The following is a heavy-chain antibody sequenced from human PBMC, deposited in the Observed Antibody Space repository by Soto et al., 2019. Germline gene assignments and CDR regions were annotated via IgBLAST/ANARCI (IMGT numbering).Heavy chain of an antibody. J-gene: IGHJ4*01. CDR1: GFTVGSYA. Sequence: EVQVLESGGGLVQPGGSLRLSCAASGFTVGSYAMTWVRQAPGKGLEWVSGSSGSGDETYYADSVKGRFTVSRDNSKNTLYLQMNSLRAEDTALYYCATRLAATAVTPRLLYWGHGTLVTVSS. CDR2: SSGSGDET. CDR3: ATRLAATAVTPRLLY. V-gene: IGHV3-23*01. D-gene: IGHD4-4*01.